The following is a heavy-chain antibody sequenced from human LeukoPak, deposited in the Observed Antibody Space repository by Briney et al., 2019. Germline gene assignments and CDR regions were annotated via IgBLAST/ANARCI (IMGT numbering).Heavy chain of an antibody. CDR3: ARSVVLRYFDWLPEGWFDP. CDR1: GGTFSSYA. V-gene: IGHV1-3*01. D-gene: IGHD3-9*01. J-gene: IGHJ5*02. Sequence: VASVKVSCKASGGTFSSYAISWVRQAPGQRLEWMGWINAGNGNTKYSQKFQGRVTITRDTSASTAYMELSSLRSEDTAVYYCARSVVLRYFDWLPEGWFDPWGQGTLVTVSS. CDR2: INAGNGNT.